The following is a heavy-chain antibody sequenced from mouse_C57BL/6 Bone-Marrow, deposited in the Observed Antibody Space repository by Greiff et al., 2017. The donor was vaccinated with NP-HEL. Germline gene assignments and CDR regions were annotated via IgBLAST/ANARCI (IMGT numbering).Heavy chain of an antibody. J-gene: IGHJ3*01. D-gene: IGHD1-1*01. CDR1: GFTFSSYS. CDR3: AGEYYCGSSPWFAY. CDR2: ISGGGGNT. V-gene: IGHV5-9*01. Sequence: EVKLMESGGGLVKPGGSLKLSCAASGFTFSSYSMSWVRQTPEKRLEWVATISGGGGNTYYPASVKGRFTFSRDNAKNTLYLQMSSLRSADTALYYCAGEYYCGSSPWFAYWGQGTLVTVSA.